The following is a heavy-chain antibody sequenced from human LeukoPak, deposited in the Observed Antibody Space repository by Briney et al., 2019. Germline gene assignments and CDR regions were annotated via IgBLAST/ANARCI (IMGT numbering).Heavy chain of an antibody. CDR3: ARGAPRVGWFGELLSSYYYYYGMDV. Sequence: ASVTVSCTASGYTFTTYAMHWVRQAPGQRLEWMGWINAGNGNTKYSQKFQARVTITRDTSASTAYMELSSLRSEDTAVYYCARGAPRVGWFGELLSSYYYYYGMDVWGQGTTVTVSS. V-gene: IGHV1-3*01. CDR2: INAGNGNT. CDR1: GYTFTTYA. D-gene: IGHD3-10*01. J-gene: IGHJ6*02.